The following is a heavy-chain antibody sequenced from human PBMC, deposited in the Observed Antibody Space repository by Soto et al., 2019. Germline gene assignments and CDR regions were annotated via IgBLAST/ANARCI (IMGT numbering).Heavy chain of an antibody. V-gene: IGHV1-18*01. Sequence: QVQLVQSGADVKKPGASVKVSCKASGYTFSDYGVSWVRQAPGQGLEWMGWISSKNGNTNIAQKCRGRVTMTTDPSTSTVYMELRTLRPADTAVYYCAREPPETPPDYWGQGTLVTVSS. CDR3: AREPPETPPDY. CDR2: ISSKNGNT. J-gene: IGHJ4*02. CDR1: GYTFSDYG.